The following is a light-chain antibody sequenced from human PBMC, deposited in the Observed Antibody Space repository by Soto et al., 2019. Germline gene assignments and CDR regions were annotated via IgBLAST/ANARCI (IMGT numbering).Light chain of an antibody. CDR1: NNDVGAYNY. Sequence: QSVLTQPASVSGSPGKSITISCTGTNNDVGAYNYVSWYQQHPGKAPKLMIYDVSNRPSGISNRFSGYKSGNTASLTISGLQAEDEAHYYCSSYTTYSTLVFGGGTKVTVL. CDR3: SSYTTYSTLV. J-gene: IGLJ2*01. CDR2: DVS. V-gene: IGLV2-14*03.